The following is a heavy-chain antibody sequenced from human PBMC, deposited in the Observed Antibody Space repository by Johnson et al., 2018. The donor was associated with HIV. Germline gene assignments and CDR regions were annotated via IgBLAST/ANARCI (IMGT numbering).Heavy chain of an antibody. J-gene: IGHJ3*01. D-gene: IGHD3-3*01. Sequence: VQLVESGGGLVQPGGSLRLSCAASGFTFSSYAMSWVRQAPGKGLEWVSAISGSGGSTYYADSVKGRFTISRDNSKNTLYLQMNSLRAEDTAVYYCVKMYYNFWSGYSAQMDAFDVWGQGTMVTVSS. CDR1: GFTFSSYA. CDR2: ISGSGGST. V-gene: IGHV3-23*04. CDR3: VKMYYNFWSGYSAQMDAFDV.